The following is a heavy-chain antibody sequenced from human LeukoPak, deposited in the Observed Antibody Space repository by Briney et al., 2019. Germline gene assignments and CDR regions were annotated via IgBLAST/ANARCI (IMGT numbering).Heavy chain of an antibody. CDR2: INAGNGNT. V-gene: IGHV1-3*03. Sequence: ASVKVSCKASGYTFTSYAMHWVRQAPGQRLEWMGWINAGNGNTKYSQEFQGGVTITRDTSASTAYMELSSLRSEDMAAYYCARGASGGYSSGWQTFDYWGQGTLVTVSS. J-gene: IGHJ4*02. D-gene: IGHD6-19*01. CDR1: GYTFTSYA. CDR3: ARGASGGYSSGWQTFDY.